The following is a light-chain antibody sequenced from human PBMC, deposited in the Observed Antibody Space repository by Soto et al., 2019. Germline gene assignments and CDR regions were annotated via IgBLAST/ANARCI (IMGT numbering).Light chain of an antibody. Sequence: DIVMTQSPDSLAVSLGERATINCKSSQSVLYSSNNKNYLAWYQQKPGQPPKLLIYWASTRESGVPDRFSGSGSGTDFTRTISSLQAEDVAVYYCQQYYSTPSYTFGQGTKLEIK. CDR1: QSVLYSSNNKNY. V-gene: IGKV4-1*01. CDR2: WAS. CDR3: QQYYSTPSYT. J-gene: IGKJ2*01.